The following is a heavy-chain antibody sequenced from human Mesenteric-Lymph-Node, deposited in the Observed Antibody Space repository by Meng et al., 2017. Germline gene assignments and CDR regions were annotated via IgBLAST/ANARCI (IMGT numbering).Heavy chain of an antibody. D-gene: IGHD3-9*01. V-gene: IGHV3-74*01. CDR2: INSDGSST. Sequence: GGSLRLSCAASGLTFSSYWMHWVRQAPGKGRVWVSRINSDGSSTSYADSVKGRFTISRDNAKNTLYLQMNSLRAENTAVYYCARGVDILTGYYSLNFDYWGQGTLVTVSS. CDR3: ARGVDILTGYYSLNFDY. J-gene: IGHJ4*02. CDR1: GLTFSSYW.